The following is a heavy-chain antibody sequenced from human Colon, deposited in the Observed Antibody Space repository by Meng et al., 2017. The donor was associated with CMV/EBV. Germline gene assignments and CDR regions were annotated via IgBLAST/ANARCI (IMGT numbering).Heavy chain of an antibody. CDR1: GFTFTNHA. V-gene: IGHV3-30*07. CDR2: VAYDGSSK. Sequence: GESLKISCAASGFTFTNHAMHWVRQAPGKGLEWMAFVAYDGSSKQYADSVKGRVTISRDTSKSMLYLQMNSLRAEDTAVYYCAKEGVGAVDYWGQGTLVTVSS. CDR3: AKEGVGAVDY. J-gene: IGHJ4*02. D-gene: IGHD1-26*01.